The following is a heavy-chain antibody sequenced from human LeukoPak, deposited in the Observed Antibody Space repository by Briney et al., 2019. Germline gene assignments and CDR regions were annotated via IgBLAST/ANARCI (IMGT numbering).Heavy chain of an antibody. J-gene: IGHJ6*03. D-gene: IGHD3-22*01. V-gene: IGHV4-34*01. CDR1: GGSISSYY. CDR2: INHSGST. CDR3: ARGHKTYYYDSSGYHYYYYMDV. Sequence: SEALSLTCTVSGGSISSYYWSWIRQPPGKGLEWIGEINHSGSTNYNPSLKSRVTISVNTSKNQFSLKLSSVTAADTAVYYCARGHKTYYYDSSGYHYYYYMDVWGKGTTVTVSS.